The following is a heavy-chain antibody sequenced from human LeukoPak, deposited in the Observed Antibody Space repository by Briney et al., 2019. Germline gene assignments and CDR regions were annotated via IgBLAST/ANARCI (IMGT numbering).Heavy chain of an antibody. D-gene: IGHD6-13*01. J-gene: IGHJ5*02. V-gene: IGHV1-2*02. Sequence: ASVKVSCKASGYTFTGYYMHWVRQAPGQGLEWMGWINPNSGGTNYAQKFQGRVTMTRDTSISTAYMELSRLRSDDTAVYYCARDSGRCIAAAGRTWFDPWGQGTLVTVSS. CDR2: INPNSGGT. CDR1: GYTFTGYY. CDR3: ARDSGRCIAAAGRTWFDP.